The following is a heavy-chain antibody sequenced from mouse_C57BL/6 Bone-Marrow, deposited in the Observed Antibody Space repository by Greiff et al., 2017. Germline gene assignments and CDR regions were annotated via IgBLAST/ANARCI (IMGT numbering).Heavy chain of an antibody. J-gene: IGHJ3*01. Sequence: QVQLQQPGAELVRPGTSVKLSCKASGYTFTSYWMHWVKQRPGQGLEWIGVIDPSDSYTNYNQKFKGKATLTVDTSSSTAYMQRGSLTSEDSAVYYCAAYGNFAYWGQGTLVTVSA. CDR3: AAYGNFAY. CDR2: IDPSDSYT. CDR1: GYTFTSYW. V-gene: IGHV1-59*01. D-gene: IGHD2-1*01.